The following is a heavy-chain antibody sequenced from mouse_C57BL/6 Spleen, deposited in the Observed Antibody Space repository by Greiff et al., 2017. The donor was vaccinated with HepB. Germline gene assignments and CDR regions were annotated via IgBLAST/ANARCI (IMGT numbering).Heavy chain of an antibody. J-gene: IGHJ2*01. Sequence: QVQLKESGPGPVQPSQSLSTIRTVSGFSLTSSGVHRLRQSPGKGLEWLGVLRRGGSTVYHAAFISRLSISKDNPKSQVFFETNSLQADDTAIYYWAGKEGGGSSFDYWGQGATLTVS. CDR3: AGKEGGGSSFDY. D-gene: IGHD1-1*02. V-gene: IGHV2-2*01. CDR1: GFSLTSSG. CDR2: LRRGGST.